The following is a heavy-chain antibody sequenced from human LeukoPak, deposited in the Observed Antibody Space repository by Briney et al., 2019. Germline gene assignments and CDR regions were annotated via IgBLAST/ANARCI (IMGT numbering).Heavy chain of an antibody. J-gene: IGHJ4*02. Sequence: PGGSLTLSCAASGFTFSSYSMNWVRQAPGKGLEWVSYISSSSSTIYYADSVKGRFTISRDNAKNSLYLQMNSLRDEDTAVYYCARGDGPQYYDILTDSYYFDYWGQGTLVTVSS. D-gene: IGHD3-9*01. CDR1: GFTFSSYS. V-gene: IGHV3-48*02. CDR2: ISSSSSTI. CDR3: ARGDGPQYYDILTDSYYFDY.